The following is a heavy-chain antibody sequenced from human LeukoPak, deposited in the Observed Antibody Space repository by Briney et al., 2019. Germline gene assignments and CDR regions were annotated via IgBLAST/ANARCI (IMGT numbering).Heavy chain of an antibody. V-gene: IGHV3-74*01. CDR1: RFTFSSYW. CDR3: ARDDSGSSGY. Sequence: GGSLRLSCAASRFTFSSYWMYWLRHAPGKGLVWVSRISGDGSSTHYADSVKGRFTISKDNAKNTLSLQMNSLRAEDTAVYYCARDDSGSSGYWGQGTLVAVSS. D-gene: IGHD1-26*01. J-gene: IGHJ4*02. CDR2: ISGDGSST.